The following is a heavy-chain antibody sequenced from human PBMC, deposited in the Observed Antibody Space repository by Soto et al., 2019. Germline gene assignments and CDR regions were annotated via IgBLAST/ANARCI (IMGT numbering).Heavy chain of an antibody. V-gene: IGHV4-39*01. D-gene: IGHD6-19*01. CDR3: ARPFSGWPYYYYYMDV. CDR2: IYYSGST. J-gene: IGHJ6*03. CDR1: GGSISSSSYY. Sequence: LLQASETLSLTCTVSGGSISSSSYYWGWIRQPPGKGLEWIGSIYYSGSTYYNPSLKSRVTISVDTSKNQFSLKLSSVTAADTAVYYCARPFSGWPYYYYYMDVWGKGTTVTVSS.